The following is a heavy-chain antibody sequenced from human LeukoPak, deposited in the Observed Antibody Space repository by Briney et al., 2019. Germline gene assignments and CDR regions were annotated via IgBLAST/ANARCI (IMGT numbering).Heavy chain of an antibody. D-gene: IGHD3-10*01. J-gene: IGHJ4*02. V-gene: IGHV1-46*01. CDR1: GYTFTSYY. CDR2: INPSGGGT. Sequence: ASVKVSCKASGYTFTSYYMHWVRQAPGQGLEWMGIINPSGGGTSYAQKFQGRVTMTRDTSTSTVYMELSSLRSEDTTVYYCARDSPRVYYGSGSYYNALGYWGQGTLVTVSS. CDR3: ARDSPRVYYGSGSYYNALGY.